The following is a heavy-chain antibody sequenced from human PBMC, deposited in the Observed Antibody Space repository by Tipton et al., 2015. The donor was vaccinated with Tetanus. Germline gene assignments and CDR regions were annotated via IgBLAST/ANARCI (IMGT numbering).Heavy chain of an antibody. Sequence: TLSLTCAVSGGSISSGDYNWSWIRQPPGKGLEWIGHIYYTGSTDYNPSLKSRVTISADTTKNLFSLKLTSVTAADTAVYYCARDPWLDYWGQGTLVTVSS. V-gene: IGHV4-61*08. J-gene: IGHJ4*02. CDR1: GGSISSGDYN. CDR3: ARDPWLDY. CDR2: IYYTGST.